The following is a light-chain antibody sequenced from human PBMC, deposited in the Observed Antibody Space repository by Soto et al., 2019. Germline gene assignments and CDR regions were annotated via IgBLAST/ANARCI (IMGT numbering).Light chain of an antibody. Sequence: QSALTQPPSASGSPGQSVAISCTGTASDIGGYTFVSWYQQHPGKAPKLLIYDVNKRPSGVPDRFSGSKSGNTASLTVSGLQAEEEADYYRSAHGGTNPDVFGTGTQLTVL. V-gene: IGLV2-8*01. CDR2: DVN. CDR3: SAHGGTNPDV. CDR1: ASDIGGYTF. J-gene: IGLJ1*01.